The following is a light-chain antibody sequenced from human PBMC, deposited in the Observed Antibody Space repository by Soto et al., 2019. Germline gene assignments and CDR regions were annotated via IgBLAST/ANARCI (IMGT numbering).Light chain of an antibody. CDR2: GSS. Sequence: TQSPSSVSASVGDRVSITCRASQGISSWLAWYQQKPGQAPRLLIFGSSDRATGTPDRFSGSGSGTDFTLTISRLEPEDSAVYYCQQYGSSPPYTFGQGTKLEIK. CDR1: QGISSW. CDR3: QQYGSSPPYT. V-gene: IGKV3-20*01. J-gene: IGKJ2*01.